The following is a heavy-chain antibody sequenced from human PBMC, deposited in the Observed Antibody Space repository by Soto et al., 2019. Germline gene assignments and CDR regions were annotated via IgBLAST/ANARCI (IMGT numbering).Heavy chain of an antibody. V-gene: IGHV3-30*18. CDR2: ISYDGSNK. Sequence: GESLRLACVVFGFKVISYGMHWVRPPPGEGLEWVAVISYDGSNKKYADSVRGRFTISRNNSKNTLYLQIDSLRPEDTAVYYGANYLNVIMFGGMIESPGYIDHWGHGTLVTVSS. J-gene: IGHJ4*01. CDR1: GFKVISYG. CDR3: ANYLNVIMFGGMIESPGYIDH. D-gene: IGHD3-16*02.